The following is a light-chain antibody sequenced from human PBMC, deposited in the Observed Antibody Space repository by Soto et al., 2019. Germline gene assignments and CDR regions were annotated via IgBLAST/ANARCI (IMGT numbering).Light chain of an antibody. J-gene: IGKJ2*01. V-gene: IGKV1-5*01. CDR3: QQYNSYSGYT. CDR2: DAS. Sequence: DIQMTQSPSTLSASVGDRVTITCRASQSISSWLAWYQQKPGKAPKLLIYDASSLESGVPSRFSGSGSGTEFTLTISSLQHDDFATYYCQQYNSYSGYTFGQGTKLEIK. CDR1: QSISSW.